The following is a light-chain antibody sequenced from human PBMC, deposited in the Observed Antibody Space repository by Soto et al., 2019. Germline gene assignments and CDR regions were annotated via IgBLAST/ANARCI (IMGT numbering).Light chain of an antibody. V-gene: IGKV3-15*01. CDR1: QRVRNN. CDR2: GAS. J-gene: IGKJ1*01. Sequence: TVITQSPATLSFSLERRATLSCRASQRVRNNLAWYQLKPGQVTRFVIDGASTRATDVPARFSGSGSGTEFSLTISGLQPEGFAVYYCKEYADWPLWTFGQGTKVDI. CDR3: KEYADWPLWT.